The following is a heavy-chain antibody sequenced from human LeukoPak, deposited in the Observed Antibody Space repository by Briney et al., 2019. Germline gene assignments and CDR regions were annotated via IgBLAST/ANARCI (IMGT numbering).Heavy chain of an antibody. CDR3: ARGGPTMIVVVKAFDI. CDR2: INHSGST. CDR1: GGSFSDYY. Sequence: SETLSLTCAVYGGSFSDYYWSWIRQPPGKGLEWIGEINHSGSTNYNPSLKSRVTISVDTSKNQFSLKLSSVTAAGTAVYYCARGGPTMIVVVKAFDIWGQGTMVTVSS. V-gene: IGHV4-34*01. D-gene: IGHD3-22*01. J-gene: IGHJ3*02.